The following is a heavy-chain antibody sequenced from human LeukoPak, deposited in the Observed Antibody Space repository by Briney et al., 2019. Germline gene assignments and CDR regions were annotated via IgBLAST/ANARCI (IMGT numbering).Heavy chain of an antibody. CDR2: IYYSGST. J-gene: IGHJ4*02. CDR3: ARSITIFGVVIWYFDY. D-gene: IGHD3-3*01. CDR1: GGSISSYY. Sequence: SETLSLTCTVSGGSISSYYWSWIRQPPGKGLEWIGYIYYSGSTNYNPSLKSRVTISVDMSKNQFSLKLSSVTAADTAVYYCARSITIFGVVIWYFDYWGQGTLVTVSS. V-gene: IGHV4-59*01.